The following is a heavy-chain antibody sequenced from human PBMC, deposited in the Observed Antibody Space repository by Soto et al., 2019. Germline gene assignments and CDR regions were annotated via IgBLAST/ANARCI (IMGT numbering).Heavy chain of an antibody. J-gene: IGHJ6*02. CDR1: GYTFTSYD. CDR3: ARGSRGLAAAGTRDYYYYYGMDV. CDR2: MNPNSGNT. V-gene: IGHV1-8*01. Sequence: ASVEVSCKXSGYTFTSYDINWVRQATGQGLEWMGWMNPNSGNTGYAQKFQGRVTMTRNTSISTAYMELSSLRSEDTAVYYCARGSRGLAAAGTRDYYYYYGMDVWGQGTTVTVSS. D-gene: IGHD6-13*01.